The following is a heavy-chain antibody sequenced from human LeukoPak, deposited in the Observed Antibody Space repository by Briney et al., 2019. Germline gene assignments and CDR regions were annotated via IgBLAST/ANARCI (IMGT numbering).Heavy chain of an antibody. D-gene: IGHD1-14*01. CDR1: GFTFSSYG. J-gene: IGHJ3*02. CDR3: AKLPEPADAFDI. Sequence: GGSLRLSCAASGFTFSSYGMHWVRQAPGKGLEWVAFIRYDGSNKYYADSVKGRFTISRDNSKNTLYLQMNSLRAEDTAVYYCAKLPEPADAFDIWGQGAMVTVSS. V-gene: IGHV3-30*02. CDR2: IRYDGSNK.